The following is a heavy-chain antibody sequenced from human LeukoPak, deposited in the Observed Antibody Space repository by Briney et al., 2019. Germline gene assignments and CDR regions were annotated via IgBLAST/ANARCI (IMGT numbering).Heavy chain of an antibody. CDR3: ARLVSVPAALGGAFDI. CDR1: GYRFTSYW. V-gene: IGHV5-51*01. D-gene: IGHD2-2*01. Sequence: GXSLKISCKGSGYRFTSYWIGWVRQMPGKGLEWMGIIYPGDSDTRYSAPFQGQVTISAEKSRSISSLKWRSLKASDTAMYYCARLVSVPAALGGAFDIWGQGTMVTVSS. CDR2: IYPGDSDT. J-gene: IGHJ3*02.